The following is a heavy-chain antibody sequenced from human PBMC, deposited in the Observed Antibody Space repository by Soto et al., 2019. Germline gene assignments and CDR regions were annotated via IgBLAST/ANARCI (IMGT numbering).Heavy chain of an antibody. Sequence: ETLALTWPVSGGSIRSSYWSWIRQPAGKGLEWIGRIYTSGSTNYNPSLKSRVTMSVDTSKNQFSLKLSSVTAADTAVYYCARGPEDINWFDPWGQGTLVTVS. CDR3: ARGPEDINWFDP. V-gene: IGHV4-4*07. CDR1: GGSIRSSY. J-gene: IGHJ5*02. CDR2: IYTSGST.